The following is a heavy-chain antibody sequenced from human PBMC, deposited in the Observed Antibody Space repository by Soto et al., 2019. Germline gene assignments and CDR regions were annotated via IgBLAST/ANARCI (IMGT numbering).Heavy chain of an antibody. V-gene: IGHV1-69*01. D-gene: IGHD3-22*01. CDR3: ARPADYYDSSGYYGKYFQH. J-gene: IGHJ1*01. CDR1: GGTFSSYA. CDR2: IIPIFGTA. Sequence: QVQLVQSGAEVKKPGSSVKVSCKASGGTFSSYAISWVRQAPGQGLEWMGGIIPIFGTANYAQKFQGRVTITEHESTNTAYMELSSLRSEDTAVYYCARPADYYDSSGYYGKYFQHWGQGTLVTVSS.